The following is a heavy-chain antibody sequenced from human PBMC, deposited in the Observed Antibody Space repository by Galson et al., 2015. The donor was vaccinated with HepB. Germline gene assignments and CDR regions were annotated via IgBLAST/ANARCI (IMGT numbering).Heavy chain of an antibody. CDR1: GLTFGTYL. CDR3: AKDPNWGSGY. Sequence: SRRLSCAASGLTFGTYLRTWVRQAPGEALEWVSTMSSSGDGTHYADSVRGRFVISRDNSKNTLYLQMDSLRAEDKALYYCAKDPNWGSGYWGQGALVTVSS. D-gene: IGHD7-27*01. CDR2: MSSSGDGT. J-gene: IGHJ4*02. V-gene: IGHV3-23*01.